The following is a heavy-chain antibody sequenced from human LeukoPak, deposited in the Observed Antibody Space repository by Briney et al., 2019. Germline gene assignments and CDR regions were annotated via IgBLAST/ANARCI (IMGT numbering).Heavy chain of an antibody. CDR2: IYDSGST. CDR3: ARSITATGKLDY. V-gene: IGHV4-39*01. CDR1: GGSIRSSYYY. J-gene: IGHJ4*02. Sequence: SETLSLTCTVSGGSIRSSYYYWGWIRQPPGKGLEWIGGIYDSGSTYYNPSLKSRVTISVDTSKNQFSLKLNSVTAADTAVYYCARSITATGKLDYWGQGTLVTVSS. D-gene: IGHD1-14*01.